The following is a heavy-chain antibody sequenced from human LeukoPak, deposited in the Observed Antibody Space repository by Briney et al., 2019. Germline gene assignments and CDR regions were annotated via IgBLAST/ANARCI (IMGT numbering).Heavy chain of an antibody. CDR3: ARYGSGSYYHY. D-gene: IGHD3-10*01. CDR1: GFTFSDYA. CDR2: ISTDGGGT. V-gene: IGHV3-64*01. Sequence: GGSLRLSCAASGFTFSDYAMHWVRQAPGRGLEYVSAISTDGGGTYYVNSVKGRFTISRDNSKNTLYPQMGSLRAEDMAVYYCARYGSGSYYHYWGQGALVTVSS. J-gene: IGHJ4*02.